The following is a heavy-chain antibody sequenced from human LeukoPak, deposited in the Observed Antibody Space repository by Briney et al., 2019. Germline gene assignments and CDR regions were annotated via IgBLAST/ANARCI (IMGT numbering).Heavy chain of an antibody. CDR3: VRDGGSAWYINGDEAFDI. Sequence: GGSLRLSCAASGFTFSSYDMYWVRQAPGMGLDWVAFVRYDGSQKYYADSVKGRFTLSRDNSKNTLYLQMNSLRAEGTAVYYCVRDGGSAWYINGDEAFDIWGQGTMVTVSS. J-gene: IGHJ3*02. V-gene: IGHV3-30*02. CDR1: GFTFSSYD. D-gene: IGHD6-19*01. CDR2: VRYDGSQK.